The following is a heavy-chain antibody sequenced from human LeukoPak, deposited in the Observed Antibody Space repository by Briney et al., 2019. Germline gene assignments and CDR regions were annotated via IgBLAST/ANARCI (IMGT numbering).Heavy chain of an antibody. D-gene: IGHD3-22*01. V-gene: IGHV3-48*04. CDR3: ARVGRSGYPKDY. CDR1: GFSFRSYS. J-gene: IGHJ4*02. Sequence: VGSLRLSCAASGFSFRSYSIEWGRQAPGEGLEWVSYISSSSSTIYYADSVKGRFTVSRDNAKNLVYLQMNSLRAEDTAVYYCARVGRSGYPKDYWGQGTLVTVSS. CDR2: ISSSSSTI.